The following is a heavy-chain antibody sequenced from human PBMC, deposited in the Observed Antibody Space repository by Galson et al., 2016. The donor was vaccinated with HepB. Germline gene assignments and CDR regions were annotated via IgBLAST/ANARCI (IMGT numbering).Heavy chain of an antibody. D-gene: IGHD4-23*01. Sequence: SETLSLTCTVSGFSISGGYYWGWIRQPPGEGLEWIGSIYHSGTTYYNPSLKSRVTISVDTSKNQSSLNLTSVTAADTAMYYCSISHGGHGWDVWGQGTTVTVSS. CDR3: SISHGGHGWDV. J-gene: IGHJ6*02. CDR1: GFSISGGYY. V-gene: IGHV4-38-2*02. CDR2: IYHSGTT.